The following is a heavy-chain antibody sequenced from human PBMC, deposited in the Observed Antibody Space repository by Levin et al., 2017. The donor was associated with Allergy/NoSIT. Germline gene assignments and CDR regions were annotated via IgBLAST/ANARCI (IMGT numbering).Heavy chain of an antibody. V-gene: IGHV3-11*01. Sequence: GGSLRLSCAASGFTFSDYYMSWIRQAPGEGLEWVSYISNSGSIIYYADSVKGRFTISRDNAKKSLFLQMNSLRAEDTAVYYCARFRTMSEARGRDVWGQGTTVSVSS. CDR3: ARFRTMSEARGRDV. J-gene: IGHJ6*02. CDR1: GFTFSDYY. CDR2: ISNSGSII. D-gene: IGHD1-14*01.